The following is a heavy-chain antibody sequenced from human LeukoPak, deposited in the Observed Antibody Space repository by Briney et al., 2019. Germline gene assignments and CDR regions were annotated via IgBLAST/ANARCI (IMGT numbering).Heavy chain of an antibody. CDR2: VSYLGNDK. D-gene: IGHD2-15*01. V-gene: IGHV3-30-3*01. J-gene: IGHJ4*02. Sequence: GGSLRLSCAASGFTFNKYAMQWVREAPGKGLEWVAVVSYLGNDKFYADSVKGRFTISRDNSKNTLYLQMNSLRAEDTAVYYCARDGRIGYCSGGSCYGPEYWGQGTLVTVSS. CDR1: GFTFNKYA. CDR3: ARDGRIGYCSGGSCYGPEY.